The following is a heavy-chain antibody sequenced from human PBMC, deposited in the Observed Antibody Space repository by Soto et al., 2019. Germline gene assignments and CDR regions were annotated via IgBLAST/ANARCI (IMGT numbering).Heavy chain of an antibody. J-gene: IGHJ4*02. D-gene: IGHD5-12*01. CDR1: GDTFSSYA. CDR3: VRVVAIPGYPDN. V-gene: IGHV1-69*06. Sequence: SVNVYCKTSGDTFSSYAITWVRQAPGQGLEWMGGIVPTVDTSTYAQKFQGRVTITADKFTNTVYMELSSLRSDDTAVYYCVRVVAIPGYPDNWGQGTLVTVS. CDR2: IVPTVDTS.